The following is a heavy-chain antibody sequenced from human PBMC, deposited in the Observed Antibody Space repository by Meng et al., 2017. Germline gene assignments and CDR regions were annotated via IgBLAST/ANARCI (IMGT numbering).Heavy chain of an antibody. D-gene: IGHD3-22*01. Sequence: GGSLRLSCAASGFTFSSYGMHWVRQAPGKGLEWVAVIRYDGSNKYYADSVKGRFTISRDNSKNTLSLQMNSLRAEDTAMYYCARELVVVITRAYYYGMDVWGQGTTVTVSS. V-gene: IGHV3-33*01. CDR1: GFTFSSYG. J-gene: IGHJ6*02. CDR3: ARELVVVITRAYYYGMDV. CDR2: IRYDGSNK.